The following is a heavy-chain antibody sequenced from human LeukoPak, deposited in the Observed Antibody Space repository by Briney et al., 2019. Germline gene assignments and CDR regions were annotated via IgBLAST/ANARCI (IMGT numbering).Heavy chain of an antibody. Sequence: PGGSLRLSCAGSGFTFSDDYMDWVRQAPGEGLKWVGRSRNKVKSYTTDYAASVKGRFTISRDESKSSLFLQMNSLKTEDTAVYYCVRVRPGGAFWFDPWGQGTLVTVSS. CDR2: SRNKVKSYTT. CDR3: VRVRPGGAFWFDP. CDR1: GFTFSDDY. D-gene: IGHD2-8*02. V-gene: IGHV3-72*01. J-gene: IGHJ5*02.